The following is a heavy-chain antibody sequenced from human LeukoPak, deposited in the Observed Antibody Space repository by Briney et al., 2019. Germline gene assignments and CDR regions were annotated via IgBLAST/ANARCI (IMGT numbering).Heavy chain of an antibody. CDR3: AKDLPDYGDYIEGS. CDR1: GFTFSSFA. V-gene: IGHV3-23*01. CDR2: ISGSGGST. J-gene: IGHJ5*02. D-gene: IGHD4-17*01. Sequence: GGSLRLSCAASGFTFSSFAMSWVRQAPGKGLEGVSTISGSGGSTNYADSVKGRFTFSRDNSKKTLYLQMNSLRAEDTAVYYCAKDLPDYGDYIEGSWGQGTLVTVSS.